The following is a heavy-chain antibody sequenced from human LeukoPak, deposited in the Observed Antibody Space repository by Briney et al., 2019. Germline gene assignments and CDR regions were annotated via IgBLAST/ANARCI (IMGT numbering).Heavy chain of an antibody. CDR1: GFSFSSYW. D-gene: IGHD3-22*01. J-gene: IGHJ3*02. CDR2: INSDGRMT. V-gene: IGHV3-74*01. Sequence: GGSLRLSCAASGFSFSSYWMDWVRQAQGKGLVWVSGINSDGRMTRYAESVKGRFTISRDNAKNTLYLQMNTLRAEDTAVYYCARVGSTDSPHAFDIWGQGTTVTVSS. CDR3: ARVGSTDSPHAFDI.